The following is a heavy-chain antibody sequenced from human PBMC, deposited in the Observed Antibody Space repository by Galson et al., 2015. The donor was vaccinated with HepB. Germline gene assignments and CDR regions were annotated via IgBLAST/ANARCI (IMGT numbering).Heavy chain of an antibody. D-gene: IGHD2-2*02. CDR2: INPSGGST. V-gene: IGHV1-46*01. J-gene: IGHJ3*02. Sequence: SVKVSCKASGYTSTSYYMHWVRQAPGQGLEWMGIINPSGGSTSYAQKFQGRVTMTRDTSTSTVYMELSSLRSEDTAVYYCASYCSSTSCYRADAFDIWGQGTMVTVSS. CDR3: ASYCSSTSCYRADAFDI. CDR1: GYTSTSYY.